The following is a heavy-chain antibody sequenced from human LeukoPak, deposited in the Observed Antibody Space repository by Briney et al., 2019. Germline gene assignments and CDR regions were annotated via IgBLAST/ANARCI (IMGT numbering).Heavy chain of an antibody. Sequence: GGSLRLSCTASGFSFSNAWVSWGRQAPGKGLEWVGRITSKADGGTRDYAAPVKGRFTISRDDSKNTLYLQMNSLKTEDTAVYYCTTPERYYYDTSDFYGSPYWGQGTLVTVSS. CDR3: TTPERYYYDTSDFYGSPY. V-gene: IGHV3-15*01. J-gene: IGHJ4*02. D-gene: IGHD3-22*01. CDR2: ITSKADGGTR. CDR1: GFSFSNAW.